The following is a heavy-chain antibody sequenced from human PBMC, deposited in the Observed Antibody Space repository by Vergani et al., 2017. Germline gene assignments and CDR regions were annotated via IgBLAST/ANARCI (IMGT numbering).Heavy chain of an antibody. D-gene: IGHD1-26*01. J-gene: IGHJ2*01. Sequence: QLQLHKSGPGLVKPSETLSLTCTLSGGSISSSSHFWGWLRQTPGKGLEWIGSIYYSGSTYYNPSLKSRVSISVDTSKNQFSLKLSSVTAADTAVYYCARLRRVGATTYWYFDLWGRGTLVTVSS. V-gene: IGHV4-39*01. CDR2: IYYSGST. CDR3: ARLRRVGATTYWYFDL. CDR1: GGSISSSSHF.